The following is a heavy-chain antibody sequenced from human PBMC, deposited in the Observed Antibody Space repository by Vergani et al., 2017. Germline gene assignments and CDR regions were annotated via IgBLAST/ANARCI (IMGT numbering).Heavy chain of an antibody. CDR3: ARGWSGYSTSWFFEY. V-gene: IGHV1-2*02. CDR2: INPNSGGT. D-gene: IGHD6-13*01. CDR1: GYTFAGYN. Sequence: QVQLVQSGAEVKKPGASVKVSCKPSGYTFAGYNIHWVRQAPGQGLELMGWINPNSGGTNYAQKFQGRVTMTRDTSINTAYMELSRLRSDDTAVYYCARGWSGYSTSWFFEYWGQGTLVTVSS. J-gene: IGHJ4*02.